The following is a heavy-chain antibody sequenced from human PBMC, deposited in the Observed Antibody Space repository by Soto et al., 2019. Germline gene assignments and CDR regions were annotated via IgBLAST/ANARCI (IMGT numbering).Heavy chain of an antibody. J-gene: IGHJ4*02. CDR3: ARDWNGYRDY. Sequence: GGSLRLSCAASGCIFSGYWMTWVRQAPGKGLEWVANIKQDDSEIYYVDSVKGRFTISRDNAKNSLYLQMNSLGAEDTAVYYCARDWNGYRDYWGQGTLVTVSS. CDR2: IKQDDSEI. V-gene: IGHV3-7*04. CDR1: GCIFSGYW. D-gene: IGHD5-12*01.